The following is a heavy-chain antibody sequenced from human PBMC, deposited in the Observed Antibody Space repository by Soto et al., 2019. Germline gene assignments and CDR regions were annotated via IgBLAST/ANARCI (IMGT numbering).Heavy chain of an antibody. Sequence: GGSLRLSCAASGFTFSSYGMHWVRQAPGKGLEWVAVIWYDGSNKYYADSVKGRFTITRDNSKNTLYLQMNSLRAEDTAVYYCAREAYWRNWFDPWGQGTLVTVSS. CDR2: IWYDGSNK. D-gene: IGHD1-1*01. V-gene: IGHV3-33*01. CDR3: AREAYWRNWFDP. CDR1: GFTFSSYG. J-gene: IGHJ5*02.